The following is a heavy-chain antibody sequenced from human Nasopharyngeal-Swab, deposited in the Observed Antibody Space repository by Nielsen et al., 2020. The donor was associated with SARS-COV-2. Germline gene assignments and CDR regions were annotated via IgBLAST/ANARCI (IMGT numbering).Heavy chain of an antibody. CDR2: ISAYNGNT. V-gene: IGHV1-18*01. D-gene: IGHD3-22*01. CDR1: GYTLTELS. J-gene: IGHJ4*02. CDR3: ARVSRITRIVGPNGVDY. Sequence: ASVKVSCKVSGYTLTELSMHWVRQAPGQGLEWMGWISAYNGNTNYAQKLQGRVTMTTDTSTSTAYMELRSLRSDDTAVYYCARVSRITRIVGPNGVDYWGQGTLVTVSS.